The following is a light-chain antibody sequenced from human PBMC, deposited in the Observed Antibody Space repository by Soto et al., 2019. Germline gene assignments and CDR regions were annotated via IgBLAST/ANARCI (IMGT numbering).Light chain of an antibody. CDR1: QDISNY. CDR2: DAS. Sequence: DMQMTQSPSSLSASVGDRVTITCQASQDISNYLNWYQQKPGKAPKLLIYDASNLETGVPSRFSGSGSGTDFTFTISSLQPEDIATYYCQQYDNPPLTFGGGTKVDIK. J-gene: IGKJ4*01. V-gene: IGKV1-33*01. CDR3: QQYDNPPLT.